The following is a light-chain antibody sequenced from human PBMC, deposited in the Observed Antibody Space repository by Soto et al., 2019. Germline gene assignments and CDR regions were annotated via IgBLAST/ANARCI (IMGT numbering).Light chain of an antibody. CDR2: GAS. V-gene: IGKV3-15*01. J-gene: IGKJ1*01. CDR3: QQYNNWPGT. CDR1: QSVSSN. Sequence: EIVMRQSPATLSVSPWERATLSCRASQSVSSNLACYQQKPVQAPRLLIYGASTRATGIPARFSGSGSGTEFTLTISSLQSEDFAVYYCQQYNNWPGTFGQGTKVDI.